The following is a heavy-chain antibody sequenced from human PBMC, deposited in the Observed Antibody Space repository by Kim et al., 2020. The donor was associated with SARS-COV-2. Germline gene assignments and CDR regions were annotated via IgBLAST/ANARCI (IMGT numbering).Heavy chain of an antibody. J-gene: IGHJ4*02. CDR2: INHSGST. CDR3: ARVGFSLSSIAVAGTKIDY. D-gene: IGHD6-19*01. CDR1: GGSFSGYY. V-gene: IGHV4-34*01. Sequence: SETLSLTCAVYGGSFSGYYWSWIRQPPGKGLEWIGEINHSGSTNYNPSLKSRVTISVDTSKNQFSLKLSSVTAADTAVYYCARVGFSLSSIAVAGTKIDYWGQGTLVTVSS.